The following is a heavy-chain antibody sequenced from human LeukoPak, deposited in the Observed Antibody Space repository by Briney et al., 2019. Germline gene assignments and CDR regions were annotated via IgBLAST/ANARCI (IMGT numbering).Heavy chain of an antibody. J-gene: IGHJ4*02. CDR1: GFTFSTYA. V-gene: IGHV3-23*01. CDR2: IGGSGSYT. D-gene: IGHD6-13*01. Sequence: GSLRLSCAASGFTFSTYAMIWVRQAPGKGLEWVSVIGGSGSYTYYADSVKGRFTISRDNSKDTLYLQMNSLRSEDTAVYYCARDWYDYWGQGTLVTVSS. CDR3: ARDWYDY.